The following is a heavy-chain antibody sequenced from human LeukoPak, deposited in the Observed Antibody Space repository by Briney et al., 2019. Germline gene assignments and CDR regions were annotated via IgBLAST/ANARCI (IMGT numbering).Heavy chain of an antibody. CDR1: GFTFSSYA. D-gene: IGHD6-13*01. CDR3: ARSGIAAAGFDY. CDR2: ISGSGGST. V-gene: IGHV3-23*01. Sequence: QSGGSLRLSCAASGFTFSSYAMSWVRQAPGKGLEWVSAISGSGGSTYYADSVKGRFTISRDNSKNTLYLQMSSLRAEDTAVYYCARSGIAAAGFDYWGQGTLVTASS. J-gene: IGHJ4*02.